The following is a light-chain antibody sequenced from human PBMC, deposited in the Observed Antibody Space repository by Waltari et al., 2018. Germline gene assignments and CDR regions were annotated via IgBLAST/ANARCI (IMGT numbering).Light chain of an antibody. V-gene: IGLV3-25*03. J-gene: IGLJ2*01. Sequence: SFELTQPPSVSVPPGQTATITCSGDALPNLFVHWYQHTPGRDPVLVIFKDTERPSGTPERFSGASSGKAVTLTISGVQAEDEADYYCQSADSSGTSLFGGGTRLTVL. CDR1: ALPNLF. CDR2: KDT. CDR3: QSADSSGTSL.